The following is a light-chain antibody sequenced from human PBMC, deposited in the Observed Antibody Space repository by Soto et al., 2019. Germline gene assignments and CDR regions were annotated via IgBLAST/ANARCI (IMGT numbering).Light chain of an antibody. CDR2: DVS. V-gene: IGLV2-14*03. Sequence: QSALTQPASVSGSPGQSITISCTGTNSDVGGYDYVSWYQQHPGKAPKLRIYDVSKRPSGLSNRFSGSKSGNTASLTISGLLTEDEADYYCSSFTGSTTWVFGGGTKLTVL. CDR1: NSDVGGYDY. J-gene: IGLJ3*02. CDR3: SSFTGSTTWV.